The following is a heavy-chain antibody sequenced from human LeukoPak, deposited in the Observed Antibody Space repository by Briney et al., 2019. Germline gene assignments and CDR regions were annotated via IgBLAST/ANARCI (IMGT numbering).Heavy chain of an antibody. CDR3: ARDSQQLVLDY. CDR2: ISYDGSNK. J-gene: IGHJ4*02. Sequence: GGSLRLSCAASGFTFSSYAMHWVRQAPGKGLEWVAVISYDGSNKYYADSVKGRFTISRDNPKNTLYLQMNSLRAEDTAVYYCARDSQQLVLDYWGQGTLVTVSS. V-gene: IGHV3-30*04. D-gene: IGHD6-13*01. CDR1: GFTFSSYA.